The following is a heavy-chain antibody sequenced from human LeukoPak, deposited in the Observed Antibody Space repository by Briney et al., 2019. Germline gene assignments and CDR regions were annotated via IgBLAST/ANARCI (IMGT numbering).Heavy chain of an antibody. Sequence: SETLSLTCAVYGGSFSGYYWSWIRQPPGKGLEWIGEINHSGSTNYNPTLKSRVTMSVDTSKNQFSLKLSSVTAADTAVYYCARGRGKGMATALQYYFDYWGQGTLVTVSS. CDR1: GGSFSGYY. CDR3: ARGRGKGMATALQYYFDY. D-gene: IGHD5-24*01. V-gene: IGHV4-34*01. CDR2: INHSGST. J-gene: IGHJ4*02.